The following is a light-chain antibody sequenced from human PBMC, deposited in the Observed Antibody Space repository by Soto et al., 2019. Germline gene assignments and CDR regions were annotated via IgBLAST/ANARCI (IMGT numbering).Light chain of an antibody. CDR1: RSISKN. V-gene: IGKV3-15*01. Sequence: TQSPASLSVSPGERATLSCRASRSISKNLAWYQQKPGQSPRFLIYDASTRATGIPARFSGSGSGTDFTLTISSLQSEDSATYYCQQYDDWPGVTFGPGTKVEIK. J-gene: IGKJ3*01. CDR3: QQYDDWPGVT. CDR2: DAS.